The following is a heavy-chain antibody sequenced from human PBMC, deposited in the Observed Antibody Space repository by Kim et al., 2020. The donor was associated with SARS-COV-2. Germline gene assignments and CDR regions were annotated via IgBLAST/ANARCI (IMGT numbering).Heavy chain of an antibody. V-gene: IGHV3-11*06. J-gene: IGHJ4*02. CDR1: GFTFSDYY. Sequence: GGSLRLSCAASGFTFSDYYMSWIRQAPGKGLEWVSYISSSSSYTNYADSVKGRFTISRDNAKNSLYLQMNSLRAEDTAVYYCARVYSGYDKEFIYDYWGQGTLVTVSS. CDR3: ARVYSGYDKEFIYDY. D-gene: IGHD5-12*01. CDR2: ISSSSSYT.